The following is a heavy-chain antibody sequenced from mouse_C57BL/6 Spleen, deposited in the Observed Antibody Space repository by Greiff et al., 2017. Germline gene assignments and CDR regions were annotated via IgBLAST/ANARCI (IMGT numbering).Heavy chain of an antibody. CDR3: ARLFSTTVPLAY. D-gene: IGHD1-1*01. CDR2: INPSSGST. Sequence: QVQLQQPGAELVKPGASVKLSCKASGYTFTSYGMHWVKQRPGQGLEWIGKINPSSGSTNYNEKFKSKATLTVDKSSSTAYMQLSSLTSEDSAVYYCARLFSTTVPLAYWGQGTLVTVSA. V-gene: IGHV1-53*01. J-gene: IGHJ3*01. CDR1: GYTFTSYG.